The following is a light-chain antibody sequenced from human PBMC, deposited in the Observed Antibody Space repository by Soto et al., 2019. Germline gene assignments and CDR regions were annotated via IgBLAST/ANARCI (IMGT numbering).Light chain of an antibody. CDR1: SSDVGSYNL. V-gene: IGLV2-23*01. CDR2: EGS. Sequence: QSALTQPASVSGSPGQSITISCTGTSSDVGSYNLVSWYQQHPGKAPKLMIYEGSKRPSGVSNRFSGSKSGNTASLTISGLQAEDEADYYCCSYVGSSTFHVVFGGGTKLTVL. CDR3: CSYVGSSTFHVV. J-gene: IGLJ2*01.